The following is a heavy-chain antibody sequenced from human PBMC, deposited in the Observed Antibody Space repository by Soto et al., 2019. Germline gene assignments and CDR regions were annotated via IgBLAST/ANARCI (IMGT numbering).Heavy chain of an antibody. V-gene: IGHV3-30*18. CDR2: ISYDGSNK. CDR3: AKGLSLGVEDYIWGSYRYDDAFDI. J-gene: IGHJ3*02. Sequence: QVQLVESGGGVVQPGRSLRLSCAASGFTFSSYGMHWVRQAPGKGLEWVAVISYDGSNKYYADSVKGRFTISRDNSKNTLYLQMKSLRAEDTAVYYCAKGLSLGVEDYIWGSYRYDDAFDIWGQGTMVTVSS. D-gene: IGHD3-16*02. CDR1: GFTFSSYG.